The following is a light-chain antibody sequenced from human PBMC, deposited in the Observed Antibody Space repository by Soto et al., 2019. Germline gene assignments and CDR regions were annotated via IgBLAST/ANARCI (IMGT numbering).Light chain of an antibody. CDR1: QSVSRD. Sequence: EIVMTQSPATLSVSQGERATLSCRASQSVSRDLAWYQQKPGQAPRLLIYGASTRAAGIPARFSGSGSGTEFTLTISSLQSEDFAVYYCQQYTNWPPWTFGRGTKVDIK. J-gene: IGKJ1*01. V-gene: IGKV3-15*01. CDR2: GAS. CDR3: QQYTNWPPWT.